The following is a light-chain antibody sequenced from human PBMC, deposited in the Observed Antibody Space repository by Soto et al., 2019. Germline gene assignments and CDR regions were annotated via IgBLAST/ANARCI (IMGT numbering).Light chain of an antibody. CDR1: QSVSSF. Sequence: EIVLTQSPATLSLSPGERATLSCRASQSVSSFLAWYQQKPGQSPRLLIYDASTRATGIPARFSGSGSGTDFTLTISSLEPEDFAVYYCQRRSNWPLTFGGGTKVEIK. J-gene: IGKJ4*01. V-gene: IGKV3-11*01. CDR2: DAS. CDR3: QRRSNWPLT.